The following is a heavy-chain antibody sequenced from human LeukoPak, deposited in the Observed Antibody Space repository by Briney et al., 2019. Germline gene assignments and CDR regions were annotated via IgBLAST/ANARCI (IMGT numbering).Heavy chain of an antibody. Sequence: SQTLSLTCTVSGDSISSGNYYWSWIWQPAGKGLEWIGRIYISGTTTTTYNSSPKSRLTISIDTSKNQFFLRLSSVTAADTAVYYCAKSNGYGLVDIWGQGTMVTVSS. D-gene: IGHD3-10*01. CDR2: IYISGTTTT. CDR1: GDSISSGNYY. V-gene: IGHV4-61*02. CDR3: AKSNGYGLVDI. J-gene: IGHJ3*02.